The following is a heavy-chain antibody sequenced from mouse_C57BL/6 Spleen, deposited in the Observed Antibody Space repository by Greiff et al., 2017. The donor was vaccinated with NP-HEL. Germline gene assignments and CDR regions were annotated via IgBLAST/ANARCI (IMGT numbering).Heavy chain of an antibody. CDR2: IYPGDGDT. CDR1: GYAFSSYW. D-gene: IGHD2-3*01. J-gene: IGHJ2*01. Sequence: QVQLQQSGAELVKPGASVKISCKASGYAFSSYWMNWVKQRPGKGLEWIGQIYPGDGDTNYNGKFKGKATLTADKSSSTAYMQLSSLTSEDSAVYFCARFYDGYYIFDYWGQGTTLTVSS. CDR3: ARFYDGYYIFDY. V-gene: IGHV1-80*01.